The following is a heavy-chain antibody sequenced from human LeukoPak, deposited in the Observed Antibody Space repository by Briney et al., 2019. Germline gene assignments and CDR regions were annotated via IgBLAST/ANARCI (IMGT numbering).Heavy chain of an antibody. D-gene: IGHD4-17*01. J-gene: IGHJ4*02. CDR2: IYPGDSDT. Sequence: GESLKISYKGSGYSFTSYWIGWARQTPAKGLEWMGIIYPGDSDTRYNPSLESQVTMSADKSISTAYLQWSRLKASDTAMYYCARLRTYGDYAMNYWGQGSLVTVCS. CDR1: GYSFTSYW. CDR3: ARLRTYGDYAMNY. V-gene: IGHV5-51*01.